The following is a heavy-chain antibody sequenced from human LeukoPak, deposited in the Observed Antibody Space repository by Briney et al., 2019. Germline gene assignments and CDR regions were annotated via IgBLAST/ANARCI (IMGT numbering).Heavy chain of an antibody. CDR1: GYTFTSYG. J-gene: IGHJ3*02. V-gene: IGHV1-18*01. CDR2: ISAYNGNT. CDR3: ARDSVAIFGVVPPFDI. Sequence: ASVKVSCKASGYTFTSYGISWVRQAPGQGLEWMGWISAYNGNTNYAQKLQGRVTMTRDMSTSTVYMELSSLRSEDTAVYYCARDSVAIFGVVPPFDIWGQGTMVTVSS. D-gene: IGHD3-3*01.